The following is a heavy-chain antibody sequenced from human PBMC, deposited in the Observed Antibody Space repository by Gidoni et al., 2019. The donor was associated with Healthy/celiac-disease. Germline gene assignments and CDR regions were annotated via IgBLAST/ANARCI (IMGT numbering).Heavy chain of an antibody. J-gene: IGHJ5*02. CDR1: GGSFSGYY. CDR2: NNHSGST. D-gene: IGHD6-13*01. Sequence: QVHLQQLGAGPLKPSETLSLTCAVSGGSFSGYYWSWTRQPPGQGLEWIGENNHSGSTTYNPSLKSRGTISVDTSKNQFSLKLSSVTAANTAVYYCAREGIAAAGIDPWGQGTLVTVSS. CDR3: AREGIAAAGIDP. V-gene: IGHV4-34*01.